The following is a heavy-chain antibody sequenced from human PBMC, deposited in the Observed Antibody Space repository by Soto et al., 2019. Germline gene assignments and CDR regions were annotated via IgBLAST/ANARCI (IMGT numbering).Heavy chain of an antibody. V-gene: IGHV3-23*01. CDR1: GFTFSSYA. CDR2: ISGSGGST. CDR3: AKFYGGSGRQSFDY. J-gene: IGHJ4*02. D-gene: IGHD6-19*01. Sequence: GGSLRLSCAASGFTFSSYAMSWVRQAPGKWLEWVSAISGSGGSTYYADSVKGRFTISRDNSKNTLYLQMNSLRAEDTAVYYCAKFYGGSGRQSFDYWGQGXLVTVYS.